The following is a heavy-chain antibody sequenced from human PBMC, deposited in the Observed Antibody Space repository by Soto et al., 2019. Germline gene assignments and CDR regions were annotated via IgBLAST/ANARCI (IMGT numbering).Heavy chain of an antibody. Sequence: QVQLQESGPGLMQPSQTLSLTCTVSGGSIGSGGYWWSWIRQHPGRGLEWIGFVSYTGNTQYNPSLKSRVNISVDTSTKQFSLKLSSVTAADTAVYYCARSTLVWGQGTLVTVSS. CDR3: ARSTLV. CDR2: VSYTGNT. CDR1: GGSIGSGGYW. D-gene: IGHD2-2*01. J-gene: IGHJ4*02. V-gene: IGHV4-31*03.